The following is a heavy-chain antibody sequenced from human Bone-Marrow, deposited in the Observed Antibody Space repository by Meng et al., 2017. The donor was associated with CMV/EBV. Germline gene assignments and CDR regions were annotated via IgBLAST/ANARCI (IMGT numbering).Heavy chain of an antibody. J-gene: IGHJ3*02. CDR3: ARDREDIVVVPANDAFDI. V-gene: IGHV1-69*10. D-gene: IGHD2-2*01. CDR1: GGTFSSYA. Sequence: SVKVSCKASGGTFSSYAISWVRQAPGQGLEWMGGIIPILGIANYAQKFQGRVTITADKSTSTAYMELSSLRSEDTAVYYCARDREDIVVVPANDAFDICGQGTMVTVSS. CDR2: IIPILGIA.